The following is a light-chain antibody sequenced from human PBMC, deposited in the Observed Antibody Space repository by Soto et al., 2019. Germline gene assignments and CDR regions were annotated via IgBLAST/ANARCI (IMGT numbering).Light chain of an antibody. J-gene: IGKJ4*01. CDR2: AAS. Sequence: AIQMTQSPSSLSASVGDRVTITCRASQDIRNELGWYQQKPGKAPRLLIYAASTLQSGVPSRFSGSGSGADSTLTISRLQPEDFASYYCLQDYNYPLTFGGGTKVDIK. CDR1: QDIRNE. V-gene: IGKV1-6*02. CDR3: LQDYNYPLT.